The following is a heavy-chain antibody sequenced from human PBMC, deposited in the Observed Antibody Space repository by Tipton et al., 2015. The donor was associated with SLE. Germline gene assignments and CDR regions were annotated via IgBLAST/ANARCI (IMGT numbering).Heavy chain of an antibody. D-gene: IGHD2-2*01. CDR1: GGSMSSHY. V-gene: IGHV4-59*11. CDR3: VRSYQGMD. Sequence: TLSLTCTVSGGSMSSHYWSWIRQPPGKGLEWIGYIHYSGNTDYNPSLKRRVTISADTSKSQFSLTLNFVTAADTAVYYCVRSYQGMDWGQGTLVTVSS. CDR2: IHYSGNT. J-gene: IGHJ4*02.